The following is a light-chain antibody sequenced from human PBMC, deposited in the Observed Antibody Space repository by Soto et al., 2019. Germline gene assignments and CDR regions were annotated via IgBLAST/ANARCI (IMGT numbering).Light chain of an antibody. CDR2: EVS. V-gene: IGLV2-14*01. Sequence: QSALTQPASVSGSPGQSITISCTGTSSDIGDYNYVSWYQQHPGKAPKLIIYEVSHRLSGVSTRFSGSKSGYTASLTISGLQDEDEADYYCSPSLANSIVLFGGGTKLTVL. CDR1: SSDIGDYNY. J-gene: IGLJ2*01. CDR3: SPSLANSIVL.